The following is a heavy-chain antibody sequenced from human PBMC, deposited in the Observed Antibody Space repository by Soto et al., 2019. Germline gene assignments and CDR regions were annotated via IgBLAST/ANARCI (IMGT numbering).Heavy chain of an antibody. D-gene: IGHD2-15*01. CDR2: IIPIFGKA. Sequence: QVQLVQSGAEVKKPGSSVKVSCKASGGTFSSYAINWVRQAPGQGLEWMGGIIPIFGKANYAQKFQGRVTITADESTSTAYMELSSLRSEDTAVYYCARPTFNDCSGGSCYLFSWGQGTLVTVSS. V-gene: IGHV1-69*12. J-gene: IGHJ5*02. CDR1: GGTFSSYA. CDR3: ARPTFNDCSGGSCYLFS.